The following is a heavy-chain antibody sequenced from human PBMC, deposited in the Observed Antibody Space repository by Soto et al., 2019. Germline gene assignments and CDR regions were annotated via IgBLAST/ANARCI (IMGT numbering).Heavy chain of an antibody. Sequence: EVQLVESGGGLVKPGGSLRLSCAASGFTFSTYTMTWVRQAPGNGLEWVSSIGSSGSHIYYADSLKGRFTISRDNAKNSLKMQMNSLRAEDTAVYYCARRGYSGSFFDYWGQGTLVTVSS. J-gene: IGHJ4*02. CDR1: GFTFSTYT. D-gene: IGHD6-19*01. CDR2: IGSSGSHI. V-gene: IGHV3-21*01. CDR3: ARRGYSGSFFDY.